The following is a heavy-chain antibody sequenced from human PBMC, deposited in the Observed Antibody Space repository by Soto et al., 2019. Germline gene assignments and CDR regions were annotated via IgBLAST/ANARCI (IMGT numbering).Heavy chain of an antibody. CDR3: ARYCSGSGTCYMSNFDY. J-gene: IGHJ4*02. D-gene: IGHD2-15*01. Sequence: QVQLQESGPGLVKPSQTLSLTCTVSGGSINSGGYYWTWIRQHPGKGLEWIGYIYYTESTYYNPSLKSRVTISVDTSKNQFSLKLSSVTAADTAVYYCARYCSGSGTCYMSNFDYWGQGTLVTVSS. CDR1: GGSINSGGYY. V-gene: IGHV4-31*03. CDR2: IYYTEST.